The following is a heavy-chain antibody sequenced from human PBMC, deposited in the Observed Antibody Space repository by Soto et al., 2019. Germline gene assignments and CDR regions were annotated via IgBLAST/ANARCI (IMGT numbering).Heavy chain of an antibody. D-gene: IGHD4-17*01. J-gene: IGHJ3*02. CDR2: ISYDGSNK. CDR1: GFTFSSYG. Sequence: GGSLRLSCAASGFTFSSYGMHWVRQAPGKGLEWVAVISYDGSNKYYADSVKGRFTISRDNSKNTLYLQMNSLRAEDTAVYYCATDYGGNEDAFDIWGQGTMVTVSS. V-gene: IGHV3-30*03. CDR3: ATDYGGNEDAFDI.